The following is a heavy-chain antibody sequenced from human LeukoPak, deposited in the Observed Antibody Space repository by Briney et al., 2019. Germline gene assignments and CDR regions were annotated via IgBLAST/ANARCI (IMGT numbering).Heavy chain of an antibody. CDR1: GDSMNSRNHY. D-gene: IGHD2-15*01. Sequence: PSETLSLTCTVSGDSMNSRNHYWVWIPQPPGKGLEWIGSIYYGGSNYYNPSLKGRFTISKDKSKNQFSLKVNTVTAADTAVYHCASRLHCTGDSCYPFWGQGTTVTVSS. V-gene: IGHV4-39*01. CDR3: ASRLHCTGDSCYPF. CDR2: IYYGGSN. J-gene: IGHJ4*02.